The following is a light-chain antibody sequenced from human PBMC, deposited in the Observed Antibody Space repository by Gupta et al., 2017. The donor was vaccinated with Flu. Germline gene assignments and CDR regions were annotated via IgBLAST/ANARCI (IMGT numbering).Light chain of an antibody. CDR1: QSVSSSY. V-gene: IGKV3-20*01. Sequence: EIVLTQSPGTLSLSPGERPTLSCRASQSVSSSYLAWYQQKPVQAPRLLIYGASSRATGIPDRFSGSGSGTDFTLTISRLEPEDFAVYYCQQYCSSARTFGQGTKVEIK. CDR2: GAS. J-gene: IGKJ1*01. CDR3: QQYCSSART.